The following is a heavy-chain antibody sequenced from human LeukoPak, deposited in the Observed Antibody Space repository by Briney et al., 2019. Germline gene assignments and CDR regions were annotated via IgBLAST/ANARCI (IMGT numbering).Heavy chain of an antibody. CDR1: GGSFSGYY. D-gene: IGHD2-2*01. J-gene: IGHJ4*02. CDR2: INHSGST. V-gene: IGHV4-34*01. CDR3: ARQRRLGIPAARGVDY. Sequence: SETLSLTCAVYGGSFSGYYWSWIRQPPGKGLEWIGEINHSGSTNYNPSLKSRVTISVDTSKNQFSLKLSSVTAADTAVYYCARQRRLGIPAARGVDYWGQGTLVTVSS.